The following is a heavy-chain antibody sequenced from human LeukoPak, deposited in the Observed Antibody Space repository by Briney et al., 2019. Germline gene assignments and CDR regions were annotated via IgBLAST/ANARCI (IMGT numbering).Heavy chain of an antibody. J-gene: IGHJ4*02. CDR2: IYYSGST. V-gene: IGHV4-59*01. CDR3: ARGPYSSGWYRADY. D-gene: IGHD6-19*01. CDR1: GGSISSYY. Sequence: SETLSLTCTVSGGSISSYYWSWIRQSPGKGLEWIGYIYYSGSTNYNPSLKSRVTISVDTSKNQFSLKLSSVTAADTAVYYCARGPYSSGWYRADYWGQGTLVTVSS.